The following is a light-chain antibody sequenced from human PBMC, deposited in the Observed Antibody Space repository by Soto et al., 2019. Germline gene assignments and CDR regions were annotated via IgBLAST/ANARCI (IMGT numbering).Light chain of an antibody. V-gene: IGKV3-20*01. CDR3: QQYDASPIT. J-gene: IGKJ5*01. CDR1: QSVSSSF. CDR2: AAS. Sequence: EIVLTQSPGILSLSPGERVTLSCRASQSVSSSFLAWYQQKPGQAPRLLFYAASTRATGVPDRFSGSGSETDFSLTISRLEPEDFAIYCCQQYDASPITFGQGTRLEIK.